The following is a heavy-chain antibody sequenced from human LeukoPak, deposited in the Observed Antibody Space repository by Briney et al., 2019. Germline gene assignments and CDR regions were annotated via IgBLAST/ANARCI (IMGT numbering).Heavy chain of an antibody. CDR2: IYHSGST. D-gene: IGHD3-10*01. CDR3: ARDLVRGVIISPEGY. V-gene: IGHV4-38-2*02. CDR1: GYSISSGYY. Sequence: SETLSLTCTVSGYSISSGYYWGWIRQPPGKGLEWIGSIYHSGSTYYNPSLKSRVTISVDTSKNQFSLKLSSATAADTAVYYCARDLVRGVIISPEGYWGQGTLVTVSS. J-gene: IGHJ4*02.